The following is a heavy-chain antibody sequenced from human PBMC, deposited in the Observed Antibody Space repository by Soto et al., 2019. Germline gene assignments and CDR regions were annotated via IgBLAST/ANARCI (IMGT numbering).Heavy chain of an antibody. V-gene: IGHV3-53*01. CDR1: GFTVSSNY. CDR3: AREVLGGAITY. J-gene: IGHJ4*02. Sequence: PGGSLRLSCAASGFTVSSNYMSWVRQAPGKGLEWVSVIYSGGSTYYADSVKGRFTISRDNSKNTLYLQMNSLRAEDTAVYYCAREVLGGAITYWGQGTLVTVSS. CDR2: IYSGGST. D-gene: IGHD1-26*01.